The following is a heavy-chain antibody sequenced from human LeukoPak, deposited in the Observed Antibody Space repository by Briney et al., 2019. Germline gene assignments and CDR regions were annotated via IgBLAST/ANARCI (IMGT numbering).Heavy chain of an antibody. CDR1: GDSIRSNNYY. J-gene: IGHJ3*01. Sequence: PSETLSLTCTVSGDSIRSNNYYWGWIRQPPGKGLDWIGTIYSSVSTYYNPSLKSRVTISIDTSKRQISLKLTSVTSSHTCEHTCARLLDNNISGDPDTFDVWGQGTTVIVSS. CDR3: ARLLDNNISGDPDTFDV. V-gene: IGHV4-39*07. CDR2: IYSSVST. D-gene: IGHD3-22*01.